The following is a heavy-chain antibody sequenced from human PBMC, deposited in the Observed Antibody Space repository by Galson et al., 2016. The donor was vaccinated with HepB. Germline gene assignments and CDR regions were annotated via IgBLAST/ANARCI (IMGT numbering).Heavy chain of an antibody. J-gene: IGHJ4*02. CDR3: AKSGIRSGDYLFHEHYLDY. Sequence: SLRLSCAASGFTFNNYAMTWVRQAPGRGLEWVSAVSGVGESTKYADSVKGRFTISRDHSKDTLYPQMRSLRGEDTVVYYCAKSGIRSGDYLFHEHYLDYWGQGTLVTVSS. V-gene: IGHV3-23*01. CDR2: VSGVGEST. CDR1: GFTFNNYA. D-gene: IGHD5-12*01.